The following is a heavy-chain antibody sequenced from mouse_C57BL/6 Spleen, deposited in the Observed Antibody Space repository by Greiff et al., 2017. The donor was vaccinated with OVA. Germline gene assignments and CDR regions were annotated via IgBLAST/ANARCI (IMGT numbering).Heavy chain of an antibody. D-gene: IGHD4-1*01. J-gene: IGHJ3*01. CDR3: TRLTGTYWFAY. Sequence: VQLQQSGAELVRPGASVTLSCKASGYTFTDYEMHWVKQTPVHGLEWIGAIDPETGGTAYNQKFKGKAILTADKSSSTAYMELRSLTSEDSAVYYCTRLTGTYWFAYWGQGTLVTVSA. V-gene: IGHV1-15*01. CDR2: IDPETGGT. CDR1: GYTFTDYE.